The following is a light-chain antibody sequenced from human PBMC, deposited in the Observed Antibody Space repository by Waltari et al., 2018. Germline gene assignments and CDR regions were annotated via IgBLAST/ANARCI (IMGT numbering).Light chain of an antibody. V-gene: IGKV4-1*01. CDR3: QQYSTSPFT. CDR1: QSVSFLSREKNF. Sequence: DIVLTQSPASLSVSLGERATITCTSCQSVSFLSREKNFLAWYQQKSRQTPKLLIYWAGVRESGVPDRFSGSGSGTNFTLTISSLQAEDAAVYYCQQYSTSPFTFGPGTTVEI. CDR2: WAG. J-gene: IGKJ3*01.